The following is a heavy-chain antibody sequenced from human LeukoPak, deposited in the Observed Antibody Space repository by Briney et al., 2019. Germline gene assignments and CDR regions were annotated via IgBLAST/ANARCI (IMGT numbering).Heavy chain of an antibody. J-gene: IGHJ6*02. V-gene: IGHV4-59*01. CDR3: AREDPQTTVPEGMDV. CDR2: IYYTGTT. D-gene: IGHD4-17*01. Sequence: TSETLSLTCSVSGGSISTYYWSWIRQLPGKGLEWIGYIYYTGTTNHNPSLRSRVTISVDTSRNQFSLRLSSVTAADTAVYYCAREDPQTTVPEGMDVWGHGTTVIVSS. CDR1: GGSISTYY.